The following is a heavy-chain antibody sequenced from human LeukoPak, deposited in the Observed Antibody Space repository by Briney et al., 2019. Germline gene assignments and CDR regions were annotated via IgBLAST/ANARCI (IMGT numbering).Heavy chain of an antibody. Sequence: PGGSLRLSCGASGIMFSDYGMHWVRQAPGKGLEWVAVIWHDGSKKFYVDSVKGRFTVSRDNSKSTFDLQMESLRVEDTAVYYCARDWPLLWFGELWARDYYYGMDVWGQGTTVTVSS. J-gene: IGHJ6*02. D-gene: IGHD3-10*01. CDR2: IWHDGSKK. CDR1: GIMFSDYG. CDR3: ARDWPLLWFGELWARDYYYGMDV. V-gene: IGHV3-33*01.